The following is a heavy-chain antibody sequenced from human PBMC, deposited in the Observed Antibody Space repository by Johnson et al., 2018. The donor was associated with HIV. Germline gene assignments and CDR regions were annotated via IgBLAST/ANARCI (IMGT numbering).Heavy chain of an antibody. J-gene: IGHJ3*02. CDR1: GSTFRSYG. Sequence: QVQPGESGGGVVQPGRSLRLSCAASGSTFRSYGTHWVRQAPGKGLEAVAVIASDGSTLYYADSVMGQFTISRDNSKNTLYLPMNSLRAEDTAVYYCAKEGGELLLDAFDIWGQGTMVTVSS. CDR3: AKEGGELLLDAFDI. CDR2: IASDGSTL. V-gene: IGHV3-30*18. D-gene: IGHD1-26*01.